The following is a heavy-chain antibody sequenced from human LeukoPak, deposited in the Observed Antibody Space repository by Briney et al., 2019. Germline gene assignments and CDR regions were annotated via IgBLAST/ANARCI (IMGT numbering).Heavy chain of an antibody. D-gene: IGHD2-2*01. J-gene: IGHJ3*01. V-gene: IGHV3-7*01. CDR3: ARERNVAVVTAFDV. CDR1: GFIFNSYW. CDR2: TKQDGSEK. Sequence: GGSLRLTCAGSGFIFNSYWMSWVRQAPGKGLEWVANTKQDGSEKYYLDSVKGRFTISRDNAMNSLYLQMNTLRPEDTAVYYCARERNVAVVTAFDVWGQGTMVTVSS.